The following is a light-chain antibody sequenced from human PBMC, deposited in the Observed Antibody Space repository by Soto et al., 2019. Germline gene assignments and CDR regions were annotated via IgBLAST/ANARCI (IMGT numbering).Light chain of an antibody. J-gene: IGKJ5*01. V-gene: IGKV1-33*01. CDR3: QQYDNLPPGIT. CDR1: QDISNY. Sequence: DIQMTQSPSSLSASVGDRFTITCQASQDISNYLNWYQQKPGKAPKLLIYDASNLETGVPSRFSGSGSGTDFTFTISSLQPEDIATYYCQQYDNLPPGITFGQGTRLEIK. CDR2: DAS.